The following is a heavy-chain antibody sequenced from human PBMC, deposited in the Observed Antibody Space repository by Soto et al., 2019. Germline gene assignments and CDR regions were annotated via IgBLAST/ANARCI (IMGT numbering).Heavy chain of an antibody. V-gene: IGHV1-18*01. D-gene: IGHD3-3*01. CDR1: GYTFTSYG. Sequence: GASVKVSCKASGYTFTSYGISWVRQAPGQGLEWMGWISAYNGNTNYAQKLQGRVTMTTDTSTSTAYMELSSLRSEDTAVYYCARGITIFGVVTKYYFDYWGQGTLVTVSS. CDR2: ISAYNGNT. CDR3: ARGITIFGVVTKYYFDY. J-gene: IGHJ4*02.